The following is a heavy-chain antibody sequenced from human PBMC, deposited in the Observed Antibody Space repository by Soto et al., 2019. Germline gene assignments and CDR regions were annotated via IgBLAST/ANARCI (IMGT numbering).Heavy chain of an antibody. Sequence: QVQLVQSGAEVKKPGASVKLSCKTSGYTFTGYVVDWVRQAPGQGLEWMGWINSGNGNTKYSEKFQGRVTITRDTSARTAYMELNSLTSEDTAVYYCARGRTIFGVVIGYWGQGTLVTVSS. CDR1: GYTFTGYV. V-gene: IGHV1-3*01. D-gene: IGHD3-3*01. CDR3: ARGRTIFGVVIGY. CDR2: INSGNGNT. J-gene: IGHJ4*02.